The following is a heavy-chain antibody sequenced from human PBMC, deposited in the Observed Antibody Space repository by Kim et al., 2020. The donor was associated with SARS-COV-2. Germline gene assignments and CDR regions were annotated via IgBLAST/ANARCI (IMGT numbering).Heavy chain of an antibody. D-gene: IGHD1-26*01. CDR1: GFTFSDAW. CDR3: TTDDVSVAAYFDN. J-gene: IGHJ4*02. Sequence: GGSLRLSCAASGFTFSDAWMSWVRQAPGEGLEWVGRIKSKTDGGTTAYAAPVKGRFTISRDDSKNTLYLQMNSLKSEDTAVYYCTTDDVSVAAYFDNWGQGTPVTVSS. CDR2: IKSKTDGGTT. V-gene: IGHV3-15*01.